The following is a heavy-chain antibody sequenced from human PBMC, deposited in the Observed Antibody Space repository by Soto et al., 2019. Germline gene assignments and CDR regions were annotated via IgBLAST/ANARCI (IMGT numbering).Heavy chain of an antibody. D-gene: IGHD3-3*01. CDR1: GGSISSYY. J-gene: IGHJ6*03. V-gene: IGHV4-59*01. CDR2: IYYSGST. Sequence: SETLSLTCTVSGGSISSYYWSWIRQPPGKGLEWIGYIYYSGSTNYNPSLKSRVTISVDTSKNQFSLKLSSVTAADTAVYYCARDHYDFWSGFGRDYYYMDVWGKGTTVTVSS. CDR3: ARDHYDFWSGFGRDYYYMDV.